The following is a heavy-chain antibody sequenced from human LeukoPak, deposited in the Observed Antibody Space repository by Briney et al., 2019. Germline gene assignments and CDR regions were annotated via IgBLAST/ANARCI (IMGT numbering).Heavy chain of an antibody. CDR2: INPNSGGT. J-gene: IGHJ4*02. CDR3: AREGPRISGSPRY. D-gene: IGHD1-26*01. Sequence: ASVKVSCKSSGYTFTGYYMHWVRQAPGQGLEWMGWINPNSGGTNYAQKFQGRVTMTRDTSISTAYMELSRLRSDDTAVDYCAREGPRISGSPRYWGQGTLVTVSS. V-gene: IGHV1-2*02. CDR1: GYTFTGYY.